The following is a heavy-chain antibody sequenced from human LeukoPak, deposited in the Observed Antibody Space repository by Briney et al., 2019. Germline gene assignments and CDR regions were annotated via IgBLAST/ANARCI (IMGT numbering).Heavy chain of an antibody. CDR3: ARVSDYDFWSGYPMDV. CDR1: GGSISSSSYY. V-gene: IGHV4-39*01. Sequence: PSETLSLTCTVSGGSISSSSYYWGWIRQPPGKGLEWIGSIYYSGSTYYNPSLKSRVTISVDTSKNQFSLKLSSVTAADTAVYYCARVSDYDFWSGYPMDVRGKGTTVTVSS. CDR2: IYYSGST. J-gene: IGHJ6*03. D-gene: IGHD3-3*01.